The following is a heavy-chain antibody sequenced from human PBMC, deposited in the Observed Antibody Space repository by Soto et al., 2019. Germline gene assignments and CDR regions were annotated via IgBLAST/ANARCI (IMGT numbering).Heavy chain of an antibody. CDR1: GGSFSGYY. CDR3: ARVDYGDYYYYYMDV. CDR2: INHSGST. D-gene: IGHD4-17*01. J-gene: IGHJ6*03. Sequence: SETLSLTCAVYGGSFSGYYWSWIRQPPGKGLEWIGEINHSGSTNYNPSLKSRVTISVDTSKNQFSLKLSSVTAADTAVYYCARVDYGDYYYYYMDVWGKGTTVTVS. V-gene: IGHV4-34*01.